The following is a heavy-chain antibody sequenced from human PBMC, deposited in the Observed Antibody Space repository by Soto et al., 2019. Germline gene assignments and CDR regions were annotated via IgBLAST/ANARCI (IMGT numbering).Heavy chain of an antibody. CDR3: ARGVAGSGFDL. Sequence: LSLTCVISGDSVSSNTAAWNWIRSSPSRGLEWLGRTYYRSNWRHDYAVSVKSRITVNPDTSKNHFSLQLNSVTPDDTAVYYCARGVAGSGFDLWGQGTLVTVSS. D-gene: IGHD6-19*01. CDR1: GDSVSSNTAA. V-gene: IGHV6-1*01. J-gene: IGHJ4*02. CDR2: TYYRSNWRH.